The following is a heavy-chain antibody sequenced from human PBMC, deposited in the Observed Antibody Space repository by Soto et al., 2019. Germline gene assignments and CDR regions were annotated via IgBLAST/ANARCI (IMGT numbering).Heavy chain of an antibody. V-gene: IGHV3-74*01. J-gene: IGHJ4*02. D-gene: IGHD2-15*01. CDR1: VFTFSTYW. CDR3: ARGYCSGGSCWDPSFDY. CDR2: INSDGSST. Sequence: PWWSLRLSCSASVFTFSTYWMHWFRQAPGKGLVWVSRINSDGSSTNYADSVKGRFTISRDNAKNTLFLQMNSLRAEDTALYYCARGYCSGGSCWDPSFDYWGQGTLVTVSS.